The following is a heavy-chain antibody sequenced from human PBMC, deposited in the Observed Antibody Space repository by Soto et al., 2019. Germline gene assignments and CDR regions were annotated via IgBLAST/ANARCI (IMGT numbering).Heavy chain of an antibody. CDR1: GFTFSSYW. J-gene: IGHJ3*02. D-gene: IGHD7-27*01. CDR3: AKGLWGAFAI. CDR2: IKSDGSIT. Sequence: GGSLRLSCAASGFTFSSYWMYWVRQAPGKGLVWVSRIKSDGSITSYADSVKGRFTISRDNAKNTLFLQMNSLRAEDTAVYYCAKGLWGAFAIWGQGTMVTVSS. V-gene: IGHV3-74*01.